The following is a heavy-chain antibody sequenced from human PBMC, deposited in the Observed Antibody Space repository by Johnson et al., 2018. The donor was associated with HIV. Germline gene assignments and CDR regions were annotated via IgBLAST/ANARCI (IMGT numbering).Heavy chain of an antibody. J-gene: IGHJ3*02. V-gene: IGHV3-23*04. CDR2: ISCSGGSK. D-gene: IGHD3-3*01. CDR3: AKEGTYYNFWSGYYNVDGAFHI. CDR1: RFSFSDYG. Sequence: VQLVESGGGVIRPGGSLRLSCAASRFSFSDYGMSWVRQAPGKGLEWVSAISCSGGSKYYADSVKGRFPISRDNSKNTLYLQMNSLRAEDTALYYCAKEGTYYNFWSGYYNVDGAFHIWGQGTMVTVSS.